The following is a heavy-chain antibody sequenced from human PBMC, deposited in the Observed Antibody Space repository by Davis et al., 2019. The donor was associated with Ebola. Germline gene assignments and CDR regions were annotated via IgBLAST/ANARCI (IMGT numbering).Heavy chain of an antibody. CDR2: ISAYNGYT. CDR1: GYTFTSYA. D-gene: IGHD5-12*01. V-gene: IGHV1-18*01. Sequence: ASVKVSCKASGYTFTSYAITWVRQAPGQGLEWMAWISAYNGYTNYAQKFHDRVTMTTDTSTSTAYMELRSLRSDDTAVYYCARGLSMVYSSSFDPWGQGTLVTVSS. CDR3: ARGLSMVYSSSFDP. J-gene: IGHJ5*02.